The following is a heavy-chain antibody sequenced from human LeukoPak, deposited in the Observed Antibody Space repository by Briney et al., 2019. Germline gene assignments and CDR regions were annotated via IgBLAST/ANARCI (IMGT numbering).Heavy chain of an antibody. J-gene: IGHJ4*02. Sequence: SETLSLTCAVRGGSFSGYYWSWIRQPPGKGLEWIGEINHNETTNYNPSLKSRVTISVDTSKNQFSLKESSLTAADTAVYYWAREAGGAIDDWGQGTLVSVSS. CDR2: INHNETT. CDR1: GGSFSGYY. CDR3: AREAGGAIDD. V-gene: IGHV4-34*01. D-gene: IGHD4/OR15-4a*01.